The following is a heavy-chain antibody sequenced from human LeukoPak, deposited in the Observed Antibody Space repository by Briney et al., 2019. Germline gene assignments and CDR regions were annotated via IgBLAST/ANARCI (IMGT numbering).Heavy chain of an antibody. CDR2: IYSGGST. J-gene: IGHJ4*02. CDR3: ARSMAEWFYFDY. Sequence: PGGSLRLSCAASGFTVSSKYMSWVRQAPGKGLEWVSVIYSGGSTYYADSVKGRFTTSRDNSKNTLYLQMNSLRAEDTAVYYCARSMAEWFYFDYWGQGTLVTVSS. D-gene: IGHD3-3*01. CDR1: GFTVSSKY. V-gene: IGHV3-53*01.